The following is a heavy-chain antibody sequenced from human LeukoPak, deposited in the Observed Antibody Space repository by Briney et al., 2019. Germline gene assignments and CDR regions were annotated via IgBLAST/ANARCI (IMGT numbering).Heavy chain of an antibody. Sequence: ASVKTSCKVSGYTFTDYYMHWVQQAPGKGLEWMGRINPNSGGTNYAQKFQGRVTMTRDTSISTAYMELSRLRSDDTAVYYCARGRAAAGTLGYWGQGTLVTVSS. CDR1: GYTFTDYY. CDR2: INPNSGGT. CDR3: ARGRAAAGTLGY. D-gene: IGHD6-13*01. J-gene: IGHJ4*02. V-gene: IGHV1-2*06.